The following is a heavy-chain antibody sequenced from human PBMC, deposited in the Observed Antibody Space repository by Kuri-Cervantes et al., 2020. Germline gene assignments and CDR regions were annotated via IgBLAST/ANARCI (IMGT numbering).Heavy chain of an antibody. J-gene: IGHJ4*02. CDR3: ARGRDGYNN. CDR2: ISSSSSTI. V-gene: IGHV3-48*02. D-gene: IGHD5-24*01. CDR1: GFTFSSYG. Sequence: GESLKISCAASGFTFSSYGMHWVRQAPGKGLEWVSYISSSSSTIYYADSVKGRFTISRDNAKNSLYLQMNSLRDEDTAVYYCARGRDGYNNWGQGTLVTVSS.